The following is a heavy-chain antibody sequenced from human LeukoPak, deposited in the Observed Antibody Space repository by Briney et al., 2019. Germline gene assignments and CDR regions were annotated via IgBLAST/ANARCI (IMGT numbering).Heavy chain of an antibody. CDR3: AREYCSSTSCYIYYGMDV. CDR2: ISGSGRTT. CDR1: GLTFSNFK. J-gene: IGHJ6*02. V-gene: IGHV3-48*01. Sequence: QSGGSLRLSCAVSGLTFSNFKFNWVRQAPGKGLEWVSYISGSGRTTFYADSVKGRFTISRDNSKNTLYLQMNSLRAEDTAVYYCAREYCSSTSCYIYYGMDVWGQGTTVTVSS. D-gene: IGHD2-2*02.